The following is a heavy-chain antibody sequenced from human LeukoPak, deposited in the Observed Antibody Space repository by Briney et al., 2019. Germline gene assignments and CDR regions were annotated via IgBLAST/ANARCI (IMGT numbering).Heavy chain of an antibody. V-gene: IGHV1-18*01. J-gene: IGHJ6*02. CDR1: GGTFSSYA. CDR3: ARDQYDSSGYYYVNYYYYGMDV. CDR2: ISAYNGNT. Sequence: GASVKVSCKASGGTFSSYAISWVRQAPGQGLEWMGWISAYNGNTNYAQKLQGRVTMTTDTSTSTAYMELRSLRSDDTAVYYCARDQYDSSGYYYVNYYYYGMDVWGQGTTVTVSS. D-gene: IGHD3-22*01.